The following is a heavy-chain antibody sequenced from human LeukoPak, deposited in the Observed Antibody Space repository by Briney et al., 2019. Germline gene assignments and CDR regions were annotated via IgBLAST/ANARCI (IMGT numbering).Heavy chain of an antibody. V-gene: IGHV1-18*01. Sequence: GASVKLSCKASGYTFTRYDINWVRQAPGQGLEWMGWISAYNANANYAQNLQGRVTMTTDTSTSTAYMEVRSLTSEDTAVYYCAREAANGVYFDYWGQGTLVTVSS. CDR1: GYTFTRYD. D-gene: IGHD2-8*01. CDR2: ISAYNANA. CDR3: AREAANGVYFDY. J-gene: IGHJ4*02.